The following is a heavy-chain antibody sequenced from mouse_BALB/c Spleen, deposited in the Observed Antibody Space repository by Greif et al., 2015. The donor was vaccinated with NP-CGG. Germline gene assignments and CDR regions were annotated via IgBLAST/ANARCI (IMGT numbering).Heavy chain of an antibody. J-gene: IGHJ4*01. CDR1: GYTFTSYW. CDR3: ARLITGYAMDY. Sequence: VQLQQSGAELVKPGASVKLSCKASGYTFTSYWMHWVKQRPGQGLEWIGEINPSNGRTNYNEKFKSKATLTVDKSSSTAYTQLSSLTSEDSAVYYCARLITGYAMDYWGQGTSVTVSS. D-gene: IGHD2-4*01. CDR2: INPSNGRT. V-gene: IGHV1S81*02.